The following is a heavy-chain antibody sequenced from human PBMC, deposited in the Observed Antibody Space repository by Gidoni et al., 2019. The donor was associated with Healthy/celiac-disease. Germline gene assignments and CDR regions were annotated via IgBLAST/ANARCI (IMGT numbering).Heavy chain of an antibody. CDR1: GFTFSRYS. CDR3: ARGAGYSSSWYVEFDY. D-gene: IGHD6-13*01. Sequence: VQLVDSGGGLVKPGGSLRLSCAASGFTFSRYSMNWVRQAPGKGLEWVPSISSSSSYIYYADSVKGRFTISRDNAKNSLYLQMNSLRAEDTAVYYCARGAGYSSSWYVEFDYWGQGTLVTVSS. CDR2: ISSSSSYI. V-gene: IGHV3-21*01. J-gene: IGHJ4*02.